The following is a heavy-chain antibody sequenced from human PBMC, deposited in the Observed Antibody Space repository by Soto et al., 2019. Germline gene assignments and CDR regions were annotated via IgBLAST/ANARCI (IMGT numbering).Heavy chain of an antibody. CDR1: GGSISSGGYS. CDR2: IYHSGST. V-gene: IGHV4-30-2*01. CDR3: ARAKAPLYSSSWYWFDP. Sequence: SETLSLTCAVSGGSISSGGYSWSWMRQPPGKGLEWIGYIYHSGSTYYNPSLKSRVTISVDTSKNQFSLKLSSVTAADTAVYYCARAKAPLYSSSWYWFDPWGQGTLVTVSS. D-gene: IGHD6-13*01. J-gene: IGHJ5*02.